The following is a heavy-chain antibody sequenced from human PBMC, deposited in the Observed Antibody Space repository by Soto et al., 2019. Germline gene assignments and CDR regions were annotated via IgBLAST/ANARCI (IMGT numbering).Heavy chain of an antibody. V-gene: IGHV4-34*01. Sequence: QVQLQQWGAGLLKPSETLSLTCAVYGGSFSGYQWTWIRQTPGKGLEWIGEINDSGNINYNPSLKSRVTILVETAKKQISLKLSSVTAAATAVYYCARGLILWFGELSRRGGYYYYMDVWGKGTTVTVSS. CDR1: GGSFSGYQ. J-gene: IGHJ6*03. CDR2: INDSGNI. CDR3: ARGLILWFGELSRRGGYYYYMDV. D-gene: IGHD3-10*01.